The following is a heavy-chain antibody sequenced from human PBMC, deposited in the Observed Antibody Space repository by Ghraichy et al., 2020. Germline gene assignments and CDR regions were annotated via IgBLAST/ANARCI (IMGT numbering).Heavy chain of an antibody. CDR2: IWHDGTYK. J-gene: IGHJ4*02. Sequence: GESLRLSCAASGFTFTNYGMHWVRQAPGKGLEWVAVIWHDGTYKFYADSVKGRFTISRDNSKNTVSLQMNILTVEDTAVYFCARDPFPHRVTHFDFWGQGTLVTVSS. V-gene: IGHV3-33*01. CDR1: GFTFTNYG. CDR3: ARDPFPHRVTHFDF. D-gene: IGHD2-21*02.